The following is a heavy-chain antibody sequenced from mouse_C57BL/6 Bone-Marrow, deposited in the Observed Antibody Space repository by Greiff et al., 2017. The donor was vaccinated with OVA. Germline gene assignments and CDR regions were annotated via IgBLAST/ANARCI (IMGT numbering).Heavy chain of an antibody. V-gene: IGHV1-64*01. CDR3: GGGYYYAMDY. Sequence: QVQLQQSGAELVKPGASVKLSCKASGYTFTSYWMHWVKQRPGQGLEWIGMIHPNSGSTNYNEKFKSKATLTVGKSSSTAYMQLSSLTSEDSAVYYCGGGYYYAMDYWGQGTSVTVSS. CDR1: GYTFTSYW. D-gene: IGHD3-1*01. J-gene: IGHJ4*01. CDR2: IHPNSGST.